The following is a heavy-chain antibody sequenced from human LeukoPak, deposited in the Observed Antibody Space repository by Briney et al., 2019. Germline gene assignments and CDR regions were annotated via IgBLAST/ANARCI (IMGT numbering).Heavy chain of an antibody. V-gene: IGHV3-20*04. CDR3: ARRVYDSSGYYSAAFDI. J-gene: IGHJ3*02. CDR2: INWNGGST. CDR1: GFTFSTYA. Sequence: GGSLRLSCAASGFTFSTYAMSWVRQAPGKGLEWVSGINWNGGSTGYADSVKGRFTISRDNAKNSLYLQMNSLRAEDTALYYCARRVYDSSGYYSAAFDIWGQGTMVTVSS. D-gene: IGHD3-22*01.